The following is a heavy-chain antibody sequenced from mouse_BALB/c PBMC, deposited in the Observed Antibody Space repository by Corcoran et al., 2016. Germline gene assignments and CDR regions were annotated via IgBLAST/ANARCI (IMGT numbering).Heavy chain of an antibody. CDR2: INRYNDGT. J-gene: IGHJ4*01. V-gene: IGHV1S136*01. Sequence: EVQLQQSGPELVKTGASVKMSCKASGYTFTSYVMHWVKQKHGQGLEWIGYINRYNDGTKYNEKFKGKATLTSDKSSSTAYMKLSSLTSEDSAGYNGGYYAMDYWGQGTSVTVSS. CDR1: GYTFTSYV. CDR3: GYYAMDY.